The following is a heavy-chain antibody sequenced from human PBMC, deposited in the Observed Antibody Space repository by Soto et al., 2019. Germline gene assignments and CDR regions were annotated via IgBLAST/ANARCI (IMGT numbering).Heavy chain of an antibody. CDR3: ARLRIVGATEGFDP. J-gene: IGHJ5*02. V-gene: IGHV1-18*01. Sequence: ASVKVSCKASGYTFTSYGISWLRQSPGQGLEWMGWISAYNGNTNYAQKLQGRVTMTTDTSTSTAYMELRSLRSDDTAVYYCARLRIVGATEGFDPWGQGTLVTVSS. CDR1: GYTFTSYG. CDR2: ISAYNGNT. D-gene: IGHD1-26*01.